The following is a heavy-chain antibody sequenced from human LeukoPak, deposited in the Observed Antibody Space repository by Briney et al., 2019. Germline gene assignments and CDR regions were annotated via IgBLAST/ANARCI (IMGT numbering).Heavy chain of an antibody. Sequence: GGSLRLSCAASGFTFSSYWMTWVRQAPGKGLEWVANIKQDGSEKYYVDSVKGRFTIFRDNAKNSLYLQMNSLRAEDTAVYYCARGGLRIAAAVWGQGTLVTVSS. CDR3: ARGGLRIAAAV. D-gene: IGHD6-13*01. J-gene: IGHJ4*02. CDR2: IKQDGSEK. V-gene: IGHV3-7*01. CDR1: GFTFSSYW.